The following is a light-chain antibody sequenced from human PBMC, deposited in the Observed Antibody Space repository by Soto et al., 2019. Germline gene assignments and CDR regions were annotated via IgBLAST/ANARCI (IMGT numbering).Light chain of an antibody. CDR1: SSDVGGYNY. V-gene: IGLV2-8*01. CDR2: EVS. CDR3: SSYAFSNSFRVV. J-gene: IGLJ2*01. Sequence: QSALTQPPSASGSPGQSVTISCTGTSSDVGGYNYVSWYQQHPGKAPKLMIYEVSNRPPGVADRFSGSKSGNTASLTVSGPQAEDEADYYCSSYAFSNSFRVVFGGGTKVTVL.